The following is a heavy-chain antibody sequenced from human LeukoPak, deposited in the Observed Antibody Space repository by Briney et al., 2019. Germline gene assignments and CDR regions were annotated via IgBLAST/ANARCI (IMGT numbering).Heavy chain of an antibody. CDR2: INQDGSQI. V-gene: IGHV3-7*01. Sequence: PGGSLRLSCAGSGFIFSNYWLSRVRQAPGKGLEWVANINQDGSQIYYVDSVKGRFTISRDNAKNSLCLQMNSLRAEDTAVYYCVRRGSVWGDHWGQGTLVSVSS. J-gene: IGHJ4*02. CDR3: VRRGSVWGDH. CDR1: GFIFSNYW. D-gene: IGHD7-27*01.